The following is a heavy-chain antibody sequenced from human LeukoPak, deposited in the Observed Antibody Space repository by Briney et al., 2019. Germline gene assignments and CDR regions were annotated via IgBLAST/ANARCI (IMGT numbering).Heavy chain of an antibody. CDR1: GGSISSYY. CDR2: IYYSGST. CDR3: ARAGEQLWLRPYAFDI. J-gene: IGHJ3*02. V-gene: IGHV4-59*01. Sequence: PSETLSLTCTVSGGSISSYYWSWIRQPPGKGLEWIGYIYYSGSTNYNPSLKSRVTISVDTSKNQFSLKLSSVTAADTAVYYCARAGEQLWLRPYAFDIWGQGTMVTVSS. D-gene: IGHD5-18*01.